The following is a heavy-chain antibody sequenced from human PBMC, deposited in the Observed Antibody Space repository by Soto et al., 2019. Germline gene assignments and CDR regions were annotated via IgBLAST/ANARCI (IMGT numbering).Heavy chain of an antibody. Sequence: LRLSCAASGFTFSSYAMSWVRQAPGKGLEWVSAISGSGGSTYYADSVKGRFTISRDNSKNTLYLQMNSLRAEDTAVYYCAKDLWELDYYYGMDVWGQGTTVPVSS. D-gene: IGHD1-26*01. CDR3: AKDLWELDYYYGMDV. CDR1: GFTFSSYA. CDR2: ISGSGGST. V-gene: IGHV3-23*01. J-gene: IGHJ6*02.